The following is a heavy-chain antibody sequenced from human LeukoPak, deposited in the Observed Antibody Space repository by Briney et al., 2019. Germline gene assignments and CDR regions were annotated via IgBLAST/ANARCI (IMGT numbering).Heavy chain of an antibody. CDR3: AREGEYYDSSGYFYSAFDI. Sequence: SVKVSCKTSGGTFSSNAVSWVRQASGQGLEWMGRIIPILGLTNYAQKLQDRVTLTADNSARTAYLELSSLASEDTAVYYCAREGEYYDSSGYFYSAFDIWGQGTMVAVSS. D-gene: IGHD3-22*01. CDR2: IIPILGLT. CDR1: GGTFSSNA. J-gene: IGHJ3*02. V-gene: IGHV1-69*04.